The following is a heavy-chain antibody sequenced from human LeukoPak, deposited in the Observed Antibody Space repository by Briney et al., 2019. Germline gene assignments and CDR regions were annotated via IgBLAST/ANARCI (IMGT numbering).Heavy chain of an antibody. Sequence: GGSLRLSCAASGFTFSSYSMNWVRQAPGRGLEWVSSISSSSSYIYYADSVKGRFTISRDNAKNSLYLQMNSLRAEDTAVYYCARETMIAYFDLWGRGTLVTVSS. D-gene: IGHD3-22*01. CDR1: GFTFSSYS. CDR3: ARETMIAYFDL. V-gene: IGHV3-21*01. J-gene: IGHJ2*01. CDR2: ISSSSSYI.